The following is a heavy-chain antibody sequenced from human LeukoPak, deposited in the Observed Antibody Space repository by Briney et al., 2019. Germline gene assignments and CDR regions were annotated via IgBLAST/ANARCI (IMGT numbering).Heavy chain of an antibody. D-gene: IGHD6-19*01. Sequence: GGSLRLSCAASGFTFSTYAMSWVRQAPGKGLEWVSTISGSGGNTYYADSVKGRFTISRDNSKNTLYLQMNSLRAEDTAVYYCAKAGSSGRSSVGGFYWGQGTLVTVSS. V-gene: IGHV3-23*01. J-gene: IGHJ4*02. CDR3: AKAGSSGRSSVGGFY. CDR2: ISGSGGNT. CDR1: GFTFSTYA.